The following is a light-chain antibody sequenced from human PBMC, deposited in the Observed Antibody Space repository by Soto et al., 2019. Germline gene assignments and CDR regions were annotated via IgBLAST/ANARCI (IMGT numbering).Light chain of an antibody. J-gene: IGKJ2*01. V-gene: IGKV3-20*01. CDR3: QQYGSSYT. Sequence: EIVLTQSPGTLSLSPGERVTLSFRASQSVSTTFLAWYQQKPGQAPRLLLYGASNRATGIPDRFSGSGSGTDFTLTISRLEPEDLAVYYCQQYGSSYTFGQGTKLEIK. CDR2: GAS. CDR1: QSVSTTF.